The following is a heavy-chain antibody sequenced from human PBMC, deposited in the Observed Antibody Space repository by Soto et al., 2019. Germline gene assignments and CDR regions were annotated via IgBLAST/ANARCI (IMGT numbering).Heavy chain of an antibody. CDR1: GFTFSSYA. J-gene: IGHJ2*01. D-gene: IGHD6-6*01. CDR2: ISYDGSNK. CDR3: AREQLDWYFDL. Sequence: QVQLVESGGGVVQPGRSLRLSCAASGFTFSSYAMHWVRQAPGKGLEWVAVISYDGSNKYYADSVKGRFTISRDNCKNTLYLQMNSLRAEDTAVYYCAREQLDWYFDLWGRGTLVTVSS. V-gene: IGHV3-30-3*01.